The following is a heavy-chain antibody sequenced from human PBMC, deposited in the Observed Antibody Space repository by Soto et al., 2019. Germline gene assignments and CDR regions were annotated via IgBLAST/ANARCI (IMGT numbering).Heavy chain of an antibody. Sequence: EVQLLESGGGLVQPGGCLRFSCAASGITFSSYAMRWVRQAPGKGLEWVSAISGSGGSTYYADSVKGRFTISRDNSKNTLYLQMNSLRAEDTAVYYCARRGSGSYYDYWGQETLVTVSS. J-gene: IGHJ4*02. V-gene: IGHV3-23*01. CDR2: ISGSGGST. CDR3: ARRGSGSYYDY. CDR1: GITFSSYA. D-gene: IGHD1-26*01.